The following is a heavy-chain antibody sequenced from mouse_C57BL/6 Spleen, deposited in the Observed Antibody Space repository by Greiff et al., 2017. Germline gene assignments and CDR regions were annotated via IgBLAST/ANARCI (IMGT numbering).Heavy chain of an antibody. CDR2: INPNNGGT. D-gene: IGHD2-3*01. J-gene: IGHJ4*01. Sequence: EVQLQQSGPELVKPGASVKISCKASGYTFTDYYMNWVKPSHGKSLEWIGDINPNNGGTSYNQKFKGKATLTVDKSSSTAYMELRSLTSEDSAVYYCARYGDGYYYYAMDYWGQGTSVTVSS. CDR1: GYTFTDYY. V-gene: IGHV1-26*01. CDR3: ARYGDGYYYYAMDY.